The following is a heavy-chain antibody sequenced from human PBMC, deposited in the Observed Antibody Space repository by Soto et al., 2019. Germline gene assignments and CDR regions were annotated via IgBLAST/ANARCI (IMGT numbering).Heavy chain of an antibody. CDR2: INHSGST. CDR1: GGSFSGYY. J-gene: IGHJ4*02. V-gene: IGHV4-34*01. CDR3: ARGYYDSSGSLDY. D-gene: IGHD3-22*01. Sequence: SETLSLTCAVYGGSFSGYYWSWIRQPPGKGLEWIGEINHSGSTNYNPSLKSRVTISVDTSKDQFSLKLSSVTAADTAVYYCARGYYDSSGSLDYWGQGTLVTVSS.